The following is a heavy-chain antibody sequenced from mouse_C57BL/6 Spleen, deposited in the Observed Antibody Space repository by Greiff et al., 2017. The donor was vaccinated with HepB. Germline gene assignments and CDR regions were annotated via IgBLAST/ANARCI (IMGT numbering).Heavy chain of an antibody. V-gene: IGHV7-3*01. CDR2: IRNKANGYTT. D-gene: IGHD1-1*02. Sequence: EVMLVESGGGLVQPGGSLSLSCAASGFTFTDYYMSWVRQPPGKALEWLGFIRNKANGYTTEYSASVKGRFTISRDNSQSILYLQMHALRAEDSATCSCASLYGYAMDYWGQGTSVTVSS. CDR1: GFTFTDYY. CDR3: ASLYGYAMDY. J-gene: IGHJ4*01.